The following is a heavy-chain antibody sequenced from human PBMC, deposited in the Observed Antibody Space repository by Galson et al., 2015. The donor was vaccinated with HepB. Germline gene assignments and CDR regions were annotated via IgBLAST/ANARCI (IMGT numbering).Heavy chain of an antibody. CDR1: GYTFTSYA. CDR3: ANTYRSSTSCQGFDP. D-gene: IGHD2-2*01. V-gene: IGHV1-3*01. Sequence: SVKVSCKASGYTFTSYAMHWVRQAPGQRLEWMGWINAGNGNTKYSQKFQGRVTITRDTSASTAYMELSSLRSEDTAAYYCANTYRSSTSCQGFDPWGQGTLVTVSS. CDR2: INAGNGNT. J-gene: IGHJ5*02.